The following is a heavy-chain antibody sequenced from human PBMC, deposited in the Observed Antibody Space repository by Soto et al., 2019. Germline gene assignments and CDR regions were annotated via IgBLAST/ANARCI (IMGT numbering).Heavy chain of an antibody. CDR2: INHSGST. J-gene: IGHJ6*02. V-gene: IGHV4-34*01. Sequence: PSATLCLTCAVYGGYFSGYYWSWIRQPPGKGLEWIGEINHSGSTNYNPSLKSRVTISVDTSKNQFSLKLSSVTAADTAVYYCARGLTGDYYYYYGMDVWGQGTTVTVSS. D-gene: IGHD4-17*01. CDR1: GGYFSGYY. CDR3: ARGLTGDYYYYYGMDV.